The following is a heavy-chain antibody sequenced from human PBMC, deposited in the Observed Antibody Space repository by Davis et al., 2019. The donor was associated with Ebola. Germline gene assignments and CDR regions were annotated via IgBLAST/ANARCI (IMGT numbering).Heavy chain of an antibody. J-gene: IGHJ5*02. CDR2: ISAYNGNT. V-gene: IGHV1-18*01. CDR1: DYTLREIS. CDR3: ARVHSSGWFNWFDP. Sequence: ASVKVSCKVSDYTLREISMHWVRQAPGQGLEWMGWISAYNGNTNYAQKLQGRVTITRDTSASTAYMELSSLRSEDTAVYYCARVHSSGWFNWFDPWGQGTLVTVSS. D-gene: IGHD6-19*01.